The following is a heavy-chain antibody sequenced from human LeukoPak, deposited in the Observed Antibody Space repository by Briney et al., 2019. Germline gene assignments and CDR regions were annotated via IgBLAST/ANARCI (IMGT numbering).Heavy chain of an antibody. CDR1: GYTFTSYG. Sequence: ASVKVSCTAPGYTFTSYGISWVRQAPGQGLEWMGWISAYNGNTNYAQKLQGRVTMTTDTSTSTAYMELRSLRSDDTAVYYCARVVISYGIAAALIDYWGQGTLVTVSS. V-gene: IGHV1-18*01. CDR3: ARVVISYGIAAALIDY. D-gene: IGHD6-13*01. CDR2: ISAYNGNT. J-gene: IGHJ4*02.